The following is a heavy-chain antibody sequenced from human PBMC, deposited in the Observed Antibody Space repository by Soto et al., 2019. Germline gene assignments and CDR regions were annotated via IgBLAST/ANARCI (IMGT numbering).Heavy chain of an antibody. CDR2: TYYRSKWYN. CDR3: ARDQSDSGSYYVNAFDI. J-gene: IGHJ3*02. V-gene: IGHV6-1*01. Sequence: PSQTLSLTCAISGDSVSSNSAAWNWIRQSPSRGLEWLGRTYYRSKWYNDYAVSVKSRITINPDTSKNQFPLQLNSVTPEDTAVYYCARDQSDSGSYYVNAFDIWGQGTMVTVSS. D-gene: IGHD1-26*01. CDR1: GDSVSSNSAA.